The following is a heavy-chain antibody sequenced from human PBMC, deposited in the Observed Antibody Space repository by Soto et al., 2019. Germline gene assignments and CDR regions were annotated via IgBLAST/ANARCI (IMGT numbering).Heavy chain of an antibody. CDR3: AKQSSGWQTEFDY. D-gene: IGHD6-19*01. V-gene: IGHV3-48*02. CDR1: GFTFSSYS. J-gene: IGHJ4*02. Sequence: PGGSLRLSCAASGFTFSSYSMNWVRQAPGKGLEWVSYISTSSSTIYYADSVKGRFTISRDNAKNTLYLQMNSLRDEDTAVYYCAKQSSGWQTEFDYWGQGTLVTGSS. CDR2: ISTSSSTI.